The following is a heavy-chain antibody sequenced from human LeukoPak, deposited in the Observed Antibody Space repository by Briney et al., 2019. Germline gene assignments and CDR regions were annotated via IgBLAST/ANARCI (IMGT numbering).Heavy chain of an antibody. J-gene: IGHJ4*02. CDR3: ARDNKAAAGRIDY. V-gene: IGHV4-39*06. CDR1: GGSISSSSYY. D-gene: IGHD6-13*01. CDR2: IYYSGST. Sequence: SETLSLTCTVSGGSISSSSYYWGWIRQPPGKGLEWIGSIYYSGSTYYNPSLKSRVTISVDTSKNQFPLKLSSVTAADTAVYYCARDNKAAAGRIDYWGQGTLVTVSS.